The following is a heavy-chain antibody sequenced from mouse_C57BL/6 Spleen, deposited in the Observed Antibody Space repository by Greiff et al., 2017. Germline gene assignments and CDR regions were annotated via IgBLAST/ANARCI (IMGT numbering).Heavy chain of an antibody. V-gene: IGHV1-80*01. Sequence: LQESGAELVKPGASVKISCKASGYAFSSYWMNWVKQRPGKGLEWIGQIYPGDGDTNYNGKFKGKATLTADKSSSTAYMQLSSLTSEDSAVYFCARSYYYGSSFAMDYWGQGTSVTVSS. D-gene: IGHD1-1*01. J-gene: IGHJ4*01. CDR2: IYPGDGDT. CDR3: ARSYYYGSSFAMDY. CDR1: GYAFSSYW.